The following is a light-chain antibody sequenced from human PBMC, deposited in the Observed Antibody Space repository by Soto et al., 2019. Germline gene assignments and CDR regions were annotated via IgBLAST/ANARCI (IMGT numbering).Light chain of an antibody. CDR2: GAS. Sequence: EIVMTQSPATLSPAPGERVTFSCRASQGVSRKLAWYQHKPGQAPRLLISGASTGATGIPARFSGSGSGTEFTLTISSLQSEDCAVYYCQQYYTWPITFGGGTKVDIK. CDR1: QGVSRK. J-gene: IGKJ4*01. V-gene: IGKV3-15*01. CDR3: QQYYTWPIT.